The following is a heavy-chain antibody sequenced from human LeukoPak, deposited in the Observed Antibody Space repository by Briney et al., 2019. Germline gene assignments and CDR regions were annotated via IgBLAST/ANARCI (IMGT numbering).Heavy chain of an antibody. V-gene: IGHV1-2*02. J-gene: IGHJ4*02. CDR2: INPNGGGT. CDR3: AIPVGILTGYYNFDY. CDR1: GYTFTGYY. Sequence: GASVKVSCKASGYTFTGYYMHWVRQAPGQGLEWMGWINPNGGGTNYAQKFQGRVTMTRDTSISTAYMELSRLRSDDTAVYYCAIPVGILTGYYNFDYWGQGTLVTVSS. D-gene: IGHD3-9*01.